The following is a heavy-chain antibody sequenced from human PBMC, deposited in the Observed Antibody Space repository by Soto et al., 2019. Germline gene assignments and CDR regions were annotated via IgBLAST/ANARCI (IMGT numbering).Heavy chain of an antibody. CDR3: SRGSYGMDV. CDR2: IYYSGST. Sequence: PSETLSLTCAVSGYSISSGYYWGWIRQPPGKGLEWIGIIYYSGSTYYNPSLKSRVTISVDTSKNQFSLKLSSVTAADTAVYYCSRGSYGMDVWGQGTTVTVSS. V-gene: IGHV4-38-2*01. J-gene: IGHJ6*02. CDR1: GYSISSGYY. D-gene: IGHD3-10*01.